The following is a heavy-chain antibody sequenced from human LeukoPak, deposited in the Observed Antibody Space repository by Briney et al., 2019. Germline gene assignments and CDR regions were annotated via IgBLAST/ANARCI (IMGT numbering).Heavy chain of an antibody. D-gene: IGHD6-13*01. CDR1: GYTFTSYG. J-gene: IGHJ4*02. CDR3: ARVGPLDARQQDNY. Sequence: ASVKVSCKASGYTFTSYGISWVRQAPGQGLEWMGWISAYNGNTNYAQRLQGRVTMTTDTSTSTAYMELRSLRSDDTAVYYCARVGPLDARQQDNYWGQGTLVTVSS. V-gene: IGHV1-18*01. CDR2: ISAYNGNT.